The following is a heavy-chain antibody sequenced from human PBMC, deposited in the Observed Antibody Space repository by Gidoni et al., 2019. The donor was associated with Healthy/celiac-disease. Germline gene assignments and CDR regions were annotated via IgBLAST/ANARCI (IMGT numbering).Heavy chain of an antibody. Sequence: QVQLQESGPGLAKPSETLSLTCTVSGGSISSYYWSWIRQPPGKGLEWIGYIYYSGSTNYNPSLKSRVTISVDTSKNQFSLKLSSVTAADTAVYYCAGSYYDFWSGYYQFDYWGQGTLVTVSS. CDR2: IYYSGST. CDR3: AGSYYDFWSGYYQFDY. D-gene: IGHD3-3*01. V-gene: IGHV4-59*08. J-gene: IGHJ4*02. CDR1: GGSISSYY.